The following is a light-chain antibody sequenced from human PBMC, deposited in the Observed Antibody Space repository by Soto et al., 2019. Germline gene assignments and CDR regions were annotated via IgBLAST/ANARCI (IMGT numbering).Light chain of an antibody. Sequence: PRTQSPSTLSAFVGARVTITCRASQSVNSWLAWYQQRPGEAPKLLIYDASTLESGVPSRFSGSVSGTDLTINISSLQPEDCETDDGQQANSFPWTFGQGTKVDI. CDR2: DAS. CDR3: QQANSFPWT. V-gene: IGKV1-5*01. CDR1: QSVNSW. J-gene: IGKJ1*01.